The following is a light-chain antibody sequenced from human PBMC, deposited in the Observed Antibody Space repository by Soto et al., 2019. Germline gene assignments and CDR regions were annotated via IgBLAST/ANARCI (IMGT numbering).Light chain of an antibody. CDR1: SSNIGAGYA. CDR3: QSHDNSLSGFYV. CDR2: NNA. J-gene: IGLJ1*01. Sequence: QSVLTQPPSASGTPGQRVTISCSGSSSNIGAGYAVHWYQKLPGTGPKLLIYNNAIRPSGVPDRFSGSRSGTSASLAITGLQAEDEADYYCQSHDNSLSGFYVFGTGTKVTVL. V-gene: IGLV1-40*01.